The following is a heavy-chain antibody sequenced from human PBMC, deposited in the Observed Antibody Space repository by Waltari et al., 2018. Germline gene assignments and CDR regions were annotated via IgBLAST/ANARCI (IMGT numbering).Heavy chain of an antibody. CDR3: SVSPYGSGSYAAFDP. CDR1: GGSISSHY. CDR2: IYYSGST. J-gene: IGHJ5*02. Sequence: QVQLQESGPGLVKPSETLSLTCTVSGGSISSHYWSWIRQPPGKGLEWIGYIYYSGSTNYTPSLKSRVTISVDTSKNQFALKLSSVTAADTAVYYCSVSPYGSGSYAAFDPWGQGTLVTVSS. D-gene: IGHD3-10*01. V-gene: IGHV4-59*11.